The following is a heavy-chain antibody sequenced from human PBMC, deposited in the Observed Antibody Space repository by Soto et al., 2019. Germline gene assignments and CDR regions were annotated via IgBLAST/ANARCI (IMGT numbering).Heavy chain of an antibody. D-gene: IGHD1-20*01. Sequence: GGSLRLSCAASGFTVSSNYMSWVRQAPGKGLEWVSVIYSGGSTYYADSVKGRFTISRDNSKNTLYLQMNSLRAEDTAVYYCARDRLTFSYYYYGMDVWGQGTTVTVSS. CDR3: ARDRLTFSYYYYGMDV. CDR2: IYSGGST. J-gene: IGHJ6*02. CDR1: GFTVSSNY. V-gene: IGHV3-53*01.